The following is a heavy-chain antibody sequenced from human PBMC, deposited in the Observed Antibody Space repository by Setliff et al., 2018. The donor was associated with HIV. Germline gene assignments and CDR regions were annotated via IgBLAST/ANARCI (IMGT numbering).Heavy chain of an antibody. J-gene: IGHJ4*02. CDR3: ARFTSGWYGQY. CDR1: GFTFGDYA. D-gene: IGHD6-19*01. V-gene: IGHV4-59*01. Sequence: LRLSCAASGFTFGDYAMSWVRQAPGKGLEWIGYIYSNGGTAYNPSLKSRVTISVDTSKNQFSLKLTSVTIADTAVYYCARFTSGWYGQYWGQGTLVTVSS. CDR2: IYSNGGT.